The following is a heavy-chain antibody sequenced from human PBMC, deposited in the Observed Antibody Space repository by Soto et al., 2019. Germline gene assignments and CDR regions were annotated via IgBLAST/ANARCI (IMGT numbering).Heavy chain of an antibody. CDR2: ISYDGSNK. CDR3: AKEPYYGDYGNFDY. Sequence: GGSLTLSCAASGFTFSSYGMHWVRQAPGKGLEWVAVISYDGSNKYYADSVKGRFTISRDNSKNTLYLQMNSLRAEDTAVYYCAKEPYYGDYGNFDYWGQGTLVTVSS. D-gene: IGHD4-17*01. J-gene: IGHJ4*02. V-gene: IGHV3-30*18. CDR1: GFTFSSYG.